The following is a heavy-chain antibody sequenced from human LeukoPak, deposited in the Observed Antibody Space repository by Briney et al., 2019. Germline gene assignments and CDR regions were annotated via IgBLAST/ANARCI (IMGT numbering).Heavy chain of an antibody. Sequence: PGGSLRLSCAASGFTFSSYGMHWVRQAPGKGLEWVSAILASGATYYADPVKGRFTISRDNSKNTLYLQMNSLRAEDTAVYYCANNPPNIVVVPADTRYYYYVDVWGKGTTVTVSS. CDR3: ANNPPNIVVVPADTRYYYYVDV. D-gene: IGHD2-2*01. J-gene: IGHJ6*03. CDR2: ILASGAT. CDR1: GFTFSSYG. V-gene: IGHV3-NL1*01.